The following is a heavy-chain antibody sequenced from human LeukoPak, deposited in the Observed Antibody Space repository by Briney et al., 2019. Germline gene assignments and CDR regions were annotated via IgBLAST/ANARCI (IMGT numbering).Heavy chain of an antibody. CDR1: GFTFSSYS. CDR3: ARVRSITIFGVVIRGSSVGRWHDY. CDR2: ISSSSSYI. Sequence: PGGSLRLSCAASGFTFSSYSMNWVRQAPGKGLEWVSSISSSSSYIYYADSVKGRFTISRDNAKNSLYLQMNSLRAEDTAVYYCARVRSITIFGVVIRGSSVGRWHDYWGQGTLVTVSS. J-gene: IGHJ4*02. V-gene: IGHV3-21*01. D-gene: IGHD3-3*01.